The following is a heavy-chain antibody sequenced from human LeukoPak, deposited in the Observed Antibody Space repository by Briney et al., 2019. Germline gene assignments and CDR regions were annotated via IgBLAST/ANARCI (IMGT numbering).Heavy chain of an antibody. V-gene: IGHV4-39*07. D-gene: IGHD2-21*02. CDR1: GGSISSSSYY. Sequence: SETLSLTCTVSGGSISSSSYYWGWIRQPPGKGLEWIGSIYYSGSTYYNPSLKSRVTISVDTSKNQFSLKLSSVTAADTAVYYCARDSIVVVTATLDYWGQGTLVTVSS. CDR2: IYYSGST. J-gene: IGHJ4*02. CDR3: ARDSIVVVTATLDY.